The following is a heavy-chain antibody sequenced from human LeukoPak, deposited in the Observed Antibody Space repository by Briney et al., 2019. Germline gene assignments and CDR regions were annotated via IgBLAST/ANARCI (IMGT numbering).Heavy chain of an antibody. CDR3: ARVGYDSTGIDY. J-gene: IGHJ4*02. CDR1: GFTFSSYE. Sequence: GGSLRLSCAASGFTFSSYEMNWVRQAPGKGLEWVSYISSSGSTIYYADSVKGRLTISRDNAKNSLYLQMNSLRAEDTAVYYCARVGYDSTGIDYWGQGTLVTVSS. V-gene: IGHV3-48*03. D-gene: IGHD3-22*01. CDR2: ISSSGSTI.